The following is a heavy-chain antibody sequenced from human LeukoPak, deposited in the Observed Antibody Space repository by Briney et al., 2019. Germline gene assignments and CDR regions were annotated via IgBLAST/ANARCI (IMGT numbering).Heavy chain of an antibody. CDR1: GGSFSGYC. CDR2: IYYSGST. V-gene: IGHV4-59*08. D-gene: IGHD4-23*01. J-gene: IGHJ3*01. Sequence: SETLSLTCAVYGGSFSGYCWSWIRQPPGKGLEWIGFIYYSGSTNYNPSLKSRVTISVDTSKNQFSLKLSSVTAADTAVYYCARPSLDYGGIDAFDFWGQGTLVTVSS. CDR3: ARPSLDYGGIDAFDF.